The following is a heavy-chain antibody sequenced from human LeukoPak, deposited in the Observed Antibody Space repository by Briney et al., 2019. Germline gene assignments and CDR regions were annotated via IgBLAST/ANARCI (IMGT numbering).Heavy chain of an antibody. CDR1: GYTFTGYY. CDR2: ISPNSGGT. D-gene: IGHD2-15*01. CDR3: ARSESCSGGSCYSPFYYYYYGMDV. V-gene: IGHV1-2*02. Sequence: ASVKVSCKASGYTFTGYYMHWVRQAPGQGLEWMGWISPNSGGTNYAQKFQGRVTMTRDTSISTAYMELSRLRSDDTAVYYYARSESCSGGSCYSPFYYYYYGMDVWGQGTTVTVSS. J-gene: IGHJ6*02.